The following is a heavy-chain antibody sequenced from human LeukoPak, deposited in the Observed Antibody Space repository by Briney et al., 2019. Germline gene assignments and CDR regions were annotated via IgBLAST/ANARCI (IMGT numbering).Heavy chain of an antibody. D-gene: IGHD3-10*01. Sequence: GGSPRLSCIGSTFTFSDYGMHWVRQAPGKGLEWVAFIRYDGTKTYYADSAKGRFTISRDNAKNSLYLQMNSLRAEDTAVYYCASMAPAYYYGSGSYSGIADYWGQGTLVTVSS. V-gene: IGHV3-30*02. CDR2: IRYDGTKT. J-gene: IGHJ4*02. CDR3: ASMAPAYYYGSGSYSGIADY. CDR1: TFTFSDYG.